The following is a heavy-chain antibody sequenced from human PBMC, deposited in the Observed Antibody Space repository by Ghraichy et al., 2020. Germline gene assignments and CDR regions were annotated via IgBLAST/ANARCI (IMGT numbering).Heavy chain of an antibody. CDR3: ARTLGSDGGYGLDV. CDR1: GFTVTNNY. CDR2: TYSGGNS. Sequence: GESLNISCAASGFTVTNNYMSWVRQAPGKGLEWVSVTYSGGNSYYADSVTGRFTISRDISNNTLFLQMNRLRAEDTAVYYCARTLGSDGGYGLDVWGQGTTVTVSS. J-gene: IGHJ6*02. D-gene: IGHD4-23*01. V-gene: IGHV3-53*01.